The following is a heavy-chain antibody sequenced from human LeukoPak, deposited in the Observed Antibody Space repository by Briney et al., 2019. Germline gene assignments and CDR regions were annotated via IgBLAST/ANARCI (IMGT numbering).Heavy chain of an antibody. CDR1: GFTFSSYS. D-gene: IGHD6-19*01. J-gene: IGHJ4*02. CDR2: ISSSSSYI. CDR3: ARDLAYSSGWYHPFDY. V-gene: IGHV3-21*01. Sequence: GGSLRLSCAASGFTFSSYSMNWVRQAPGKGLEWVSSISSSSSYIYYADSVKGRFTISRDNAKNSLYLQMNSLRAEDTAVYYCARDLAYSSGWYHPFDYWGQGTLVTVSS.